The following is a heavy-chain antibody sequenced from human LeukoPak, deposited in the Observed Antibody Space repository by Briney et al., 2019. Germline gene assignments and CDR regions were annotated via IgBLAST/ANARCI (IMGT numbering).Heavy chain of an antibody. D-gene: IGHD3-16*01. J-gene: IGHJ4*02. CDR1: GVSIAGSA. CDR2: VRSRDTNYAT. CDR3: IRHIEYVAPDS. Sequence: AGSLRLSCAASGVSIAGSAVYWVCLTPARGLGWSGCVRSRDTNYATIYGASASGRFTISKDDSRNTASLQMNSLNAEDTAVYYCIRHIEYVAPDSWGQGTLVTVSS. V-gene: IGHV3-73*01.